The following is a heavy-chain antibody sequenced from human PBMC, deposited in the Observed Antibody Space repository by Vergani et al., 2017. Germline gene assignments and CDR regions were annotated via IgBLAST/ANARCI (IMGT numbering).Heavy chain of an antibody. CDR1: GFTFDDYA. V-gene: IGHV3-9*01. CDR2: ISWNSGSI. D-gene: IGHD3-3*01. Sequence: EVQLVESGGGLVQPGRSLRLSCAASGFTFDDYAMHWVRQAPGKGLEWVSVISWNSGSIGYADSVKGRFTISRDNAKNSLYLQMNSLRAEDTALYYCAKAGGAFWSGYDKSGVEYWGQGTLVTVSS. CDR3: AKAGGAFWSGYDKSGVEY. J-gene: IGHJ4*02.